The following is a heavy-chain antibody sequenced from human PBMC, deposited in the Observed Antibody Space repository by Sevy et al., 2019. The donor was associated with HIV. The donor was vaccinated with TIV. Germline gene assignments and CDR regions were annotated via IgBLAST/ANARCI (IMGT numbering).Heavy chain of an antibody. D-gene: IGHD6-19*01. CDR2: IGSTGPTI. J-gene: IGHJ4*02. Sequence: GGSLRLSCVASGFTFSRYSMNWVRQAPGKGLEWVSNIGSTGPTIYYADSVKGRFTISRDNAKNSLYLQMNSLREEDTAGYYCARPGSGWFVFESWGQGTLVTVSS. CDR1: GFTFSRYS. V-gene: IGHV3-48*02. CDR3: ARPGSGWFVFES.